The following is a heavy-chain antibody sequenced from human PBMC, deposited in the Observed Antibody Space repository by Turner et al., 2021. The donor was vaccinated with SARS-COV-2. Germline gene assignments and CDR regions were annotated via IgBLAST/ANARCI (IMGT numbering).Heavy chain of an antibody. D-gene: IGHD6-19*01. J-gene: IGHJ5*02. Sequence: QEQLQQGGAGMLSRSASLSLTCAVCGGSFSGSSWSWIRQPPGKGLEWIGGIIHSGSTTYNPSLKSRVSISLSASKNQSSHMLSSGTAADAAVYYCAGNDPYIAVAYSCFDPWGQGTLVTVSS. V-gene: IGHV4-34*12. CDR2: IIHSGST. CDR3: AGNDPYIAVAYSCFDP. CDR1: GGSFSGSS.